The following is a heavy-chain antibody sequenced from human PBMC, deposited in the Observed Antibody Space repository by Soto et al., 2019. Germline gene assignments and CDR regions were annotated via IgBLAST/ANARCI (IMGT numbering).Heavy chain of an antibody. J-gene: IGHJ4*02. CDR1: GGTFSSYS. D-gene: IGHD1-26*01. CDR2: IIPIFGTA. Sequence: QVQLVQSGAEVKKPGSSVKVSCKASGGTFSSYSINWVRQAPGQGLEWMGEIIPIFGTANYAQKFQGRVTITADESTSTAYMELSSLRSEDTAVYYWARDGGRHAGGMDYRGQGTLVTVSS. CDR3: ARDGGRHAGGMDY. V-gene: IGHV1-69*01.